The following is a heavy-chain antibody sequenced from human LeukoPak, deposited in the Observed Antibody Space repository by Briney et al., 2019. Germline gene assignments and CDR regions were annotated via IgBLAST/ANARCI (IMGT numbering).Heavy chain of an antibody. CDR2: INQDGSDK. CDR3: GYSSGWLFDY. D-gene: IGHD6-19*01. Sequence: QPGGSLRLSCAASGFTFSTYSMNWVRQAPGKGLEWVANINQDGSDKKYVDSVKGRFTISRDNDKNSVYLQMNGLRAEDTAVYYCGYSSGWLFDYWGQGAQVTVSS. V-gene: IGHV3-7*01. CDR1: GFTFSTYS. J-gene: IGHJ4*02.